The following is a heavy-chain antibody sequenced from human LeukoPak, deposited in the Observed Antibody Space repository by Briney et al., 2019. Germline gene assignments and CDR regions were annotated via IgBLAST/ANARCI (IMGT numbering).Heavy chain of an antibody. D-gene: IGHD5-12*01. J-gene: IGHJ4*02. CDR1: GFTCSDYY. Sequence: GGSLRLSCAASGFTCSDYYMSWIRQAPGKGLEWVAYITSSGDDIYYADSVKGRFTISRDNAKNALFLRMSSLRVEDTATYYCASDIVATSGDFWGQGTLVSVSS. CDR3: ASDIVATSGDF. V-gene: IGHV3-11*01. CDR2: ITSSGDDI.